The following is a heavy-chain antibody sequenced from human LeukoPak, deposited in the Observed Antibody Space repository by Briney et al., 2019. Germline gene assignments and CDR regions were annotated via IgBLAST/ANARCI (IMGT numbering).Heavy chain of an antibody. CDR3: AELGITMIGGV. J-gene: IGHJ6*04. V-gene: IGHV3-11*04. CDR2: ISGSGHDI. Sequence: GGSLRLSCAASGFTFSDSYMTWVRQAPGKGVEWVAYISGSGHDINYSDSVKGRFTISRDNAKNSLHLQMNSLRAEDTAVYYCAELGITMIGGVWGKGTTVTISS. D-gene: IGHD3-10*02. CDR1: GFTFSDSY.